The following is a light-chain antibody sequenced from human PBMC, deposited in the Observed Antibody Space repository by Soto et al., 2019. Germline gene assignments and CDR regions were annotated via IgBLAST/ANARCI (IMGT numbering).Light chain of an antibody. J-gene: IGKJ1*01. V-gene: IGKV2-30*01. CDR2: KVS. CDR1: QRLVYSDGKAY. CDR3: MQGTYWPRP. Sequence: DVGITQSPLAMPVTLLHPVSISCRANQRLVYSDGKAYLNWFQQRPGQSPRRLIYKVSNRDSRVPDRFSGSGSGTDFTLKISRVEAEDVGVYYCMQGTYWPRPFGQGTKVDI.